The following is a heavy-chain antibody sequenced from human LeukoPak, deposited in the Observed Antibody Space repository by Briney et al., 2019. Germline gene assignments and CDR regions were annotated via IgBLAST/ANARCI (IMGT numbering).Heavy chain of an antibody. CDR3: ARAYYYDSSGYLYYFDY. Sequence: GESLKISWKGSGYSFTSYWIGWVRQMPGKGLEWMGIIYPGDSDTRYSPSFQGQVTISADKSISTAYLQWSSLKASDTAMYYCARAYYYDSSGYLYYFDYWGQGTLVTVSS. V-gene: IGHV5-51*01. CDR2: IYPGDSDT. CDR1: GYSFTSYW. D-gene: IGHD3-22*01. J-gene: IGHJ4*02.